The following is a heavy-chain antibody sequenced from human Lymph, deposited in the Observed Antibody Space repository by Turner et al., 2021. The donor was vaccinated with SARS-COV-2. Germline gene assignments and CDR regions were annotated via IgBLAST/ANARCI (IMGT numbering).Heavy chain of an antibody. V-gene: IGHV4-59*01. D-gene: IGHD2-21*02. Sequence: QVQLQESGPRLVKPLETLSLTCTVFGGSMNSNYWSWIRQPPGKRLEWIGDIYYRGSTNYNPSLKSRVTISVDTSKNQFSLKLTSVTAAETAIYYCARETVNNWVDPWGQGILVTVSS. CDR2: IYYRGST. J-gene: IGHJ5*02. CDR3: ARETVNNWVDP. CDR1: GGSMNSNY.